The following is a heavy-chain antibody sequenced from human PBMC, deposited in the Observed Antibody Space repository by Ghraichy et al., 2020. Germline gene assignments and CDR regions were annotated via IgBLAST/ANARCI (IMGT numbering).Heavy chain of an antibody. D-gene: IGHD2-2*01. V-gene: IGHV4-39*01. CDR3: ARLREVPGAWFDP. CDR1: GGSISSSSYY. J-gene: IGHJ5*02. CDR2: IYYSGST. Sequence: SETLSLTCTVSGGSISSSSYYWGWIRQPPGKGLEWIGSIYYSGSTYYNPSLKSRFTISVDTSKNQFSLKLSSVTAADTAVYYCARLREVPGAWFDPWGQGTLVTVSS.